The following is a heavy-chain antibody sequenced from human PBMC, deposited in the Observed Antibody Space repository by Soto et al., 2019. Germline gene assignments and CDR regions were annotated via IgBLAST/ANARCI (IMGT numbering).Heavy chain of an antibody. CDR3: AKDKYDFWSGYHNTYYMDV. CDR2: ISGSGGSA. CDR1: GFTFSSFA. V-gene: IGHV3-23*01. D-gene: IGHD3-3*01. Sequence: GGSLRLSCAASGFTFSSFAMKWVRQAPGKGLEWVSAISGSGGSASYADSVKGRFTISRDNSKNTLYLQMNSLRAEDTAVYYCAKDKYDFWSGYHNTYYMDVWGKGTTVTVSS. J-gene: IGHJ6*03.